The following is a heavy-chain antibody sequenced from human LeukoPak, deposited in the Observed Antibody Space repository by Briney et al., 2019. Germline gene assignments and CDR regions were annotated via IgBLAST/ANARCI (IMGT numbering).Heavy chain of an antibody. D-gene: IGHD2-15*01. V-gene: IGHV5-51*01. J-gene: IGHJ2*01. CDR2: IWPGDSET. CDR1: GYSFTNYW. Sequence: GESLKISCKGSGYSFTNYWIVWVRQMPGKGPEWMGIIWPGDSETRYSPSFQGQVTISADKSISTAYLQWSSLKASDTAIYYCARLHGLRSGGPVNWYFDLWGRGTLVTVSS. CDR3: ARLHGLRSGGPVNWYFDL.